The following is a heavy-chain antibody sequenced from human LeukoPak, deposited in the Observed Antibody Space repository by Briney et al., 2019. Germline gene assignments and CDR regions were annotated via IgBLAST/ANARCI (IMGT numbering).Heavy chain of an antibody. Sequence: SETLSLTCTVSGGSISSSSYYWGWIRQPPGKGLEWIGSIYYSGGTYYNPSLKSRVTISVDTSKNQFSLKLSSVTAADTAVYYCARHAVYYFDYCGQGTLVTVSS. CDR1: GGSISSSSYY. CDR2: IYYSGGT. J-gene: IGHJ4*02. CDR3: ARHAVYYFDY. V-gene: IGHV4-39*01.